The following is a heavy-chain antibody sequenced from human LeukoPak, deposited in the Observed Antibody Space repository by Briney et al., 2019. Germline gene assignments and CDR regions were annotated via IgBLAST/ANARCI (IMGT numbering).Heavy chain of an antibody. CDR1: GGSISSSSYY. CDR2: IYYSGST. J-gene: IGHJ5*02. D-gene: IGHD3-10*01. CDR3: ARGGSGSYYKGAFDP. Sequence: SETLSLTCTVSGGSISSSSYYWGWIRQPPGKGLEWIGYIYYSGSTYYNPSLKSRVTISVDTSKNQFSLKLSSVTAADTAVYYCARGGSGSYYKGAFDPWGQGTLVTVSS. V-gene: IGHV4-31*03.